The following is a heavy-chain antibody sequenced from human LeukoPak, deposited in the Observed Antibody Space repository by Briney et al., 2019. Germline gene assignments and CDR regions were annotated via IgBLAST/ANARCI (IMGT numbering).Heavy chain of an antibody. V-gene: IGHV3-23*01. CDR3: AKRGSYFGGVDY. J-gene: IGHJ4*02. D-gene: IGHD3-10*01. CDR1: GFAFNNFD. CDR2: ISASGEST. Sequence: PGGSLRLSCAASGFAFNNFDMSWIRQPPGKGLQWVAAISASGESTYYAESLKGRFTISRDNSKNTLYLQMNGLRVDDTAIYYCAKRGSYFGGVDYWGQGTLLTVPS.